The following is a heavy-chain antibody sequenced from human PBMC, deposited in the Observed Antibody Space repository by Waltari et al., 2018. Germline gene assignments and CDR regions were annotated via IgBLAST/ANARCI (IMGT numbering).Heavy chain of an antibody. Sequence: QVQLQESGQGLVKPSQTLSLTCTVSGGSISSGRYCWSWIRRPAGKGLEWIGRIYTSGSTNYNPSLKSRVTISVDTSKNQFSLKLSSVTAADTAVYYCARVGITIFGVPDRGFDYWGQGTLVTVSS. CDR3: ARVGITIFGVPDRGFDY. V-gene: IGHV4-61*02. D-gene: IGHD3-3*01. CDR2: IYTSGST. J-gene: IGHJ4*02. CDR1: GGSISSGRYC.